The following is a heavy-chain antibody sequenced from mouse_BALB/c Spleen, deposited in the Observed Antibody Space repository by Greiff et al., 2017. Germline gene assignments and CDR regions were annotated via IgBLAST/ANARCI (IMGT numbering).Heavy chain of an antibody. V-gene: IGHV14-3*02. CDR2: IDPANGNT. J-gene: IGHJ1*01. Sequence: EVKLQESGAELVKPGASVKLSCTASGFNIKDTYMHWVKQRPEQGLEWIGRIDPANGNTKYDPKFQGKATITADTSSNTAYLQLSSLTSEDTAVYYCAFLLLRYFDVWGAGTTVTVSS. D-gene: IGHD1-1*01. CDR3: AFLLLRYFDV. CDR1: GFNIKDTY.